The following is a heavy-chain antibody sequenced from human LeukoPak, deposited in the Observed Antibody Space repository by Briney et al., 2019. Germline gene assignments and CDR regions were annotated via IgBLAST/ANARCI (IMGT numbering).Heavy chain of an antibody. V-gene: IGHV3-23*01. Sequence: PGGSLRLSCAASGVTLSSYAMSWARQAPGEGLEWVSGISSSGSGGNTYYADSVKGRFTISRDSSQNTLFLHMNSLRAEDTAIYYCAKDPTVGASYWYFDLWGRGTLVTVSS. D-gene: IGHD1-26*01. CDR2: ISSSGSGGNT. J-gene: IGHJ2*01. CDR3: AKDPTVGASYWYFDL. CDR1: GVTLSSYA.